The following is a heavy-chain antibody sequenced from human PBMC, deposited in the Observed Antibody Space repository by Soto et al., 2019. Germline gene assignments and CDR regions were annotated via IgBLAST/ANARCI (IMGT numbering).Heavy chain of an antibody. CDR1: GFRFSGST. J-gene: IGHJ4*02. V-gene: IGHV3-21*01. D-gene: IGHD3-10*01. Sequence: PGGSLRLSCVASGFRFSGSTMNWVRQAPGKGLNWVSSISSSSHYIYYADSLKGRFTISRDNAKNSLFLQMNSLRAEDTAVYYCARDLGEVSALWGQGTLVTLSS. CDR3: ARDLGEVSAL. CDR2: ISSSSHYI.